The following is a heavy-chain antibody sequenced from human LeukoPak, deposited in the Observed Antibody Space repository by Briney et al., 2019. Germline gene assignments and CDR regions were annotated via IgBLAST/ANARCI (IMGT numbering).Heavy chain of an antibody. CDR3: ARARGTVAIDY. CDR2: IYHSGST. J-gene: IGHJ4*02. D-gene: IGHD5-12*01. Sequence: SETLSLTCTVSGGSLSSGGYYWSWIRQPPGKGLEWIGYIYHSGSTYYNPSLKSRVTISADTSKNQFSLKIRSVTAADTAVYYCARARGTVAIDYWGQGTLVTVSS. V-gene: IGHV4-30-2*01. CDR1: GGSLSSGGYY.